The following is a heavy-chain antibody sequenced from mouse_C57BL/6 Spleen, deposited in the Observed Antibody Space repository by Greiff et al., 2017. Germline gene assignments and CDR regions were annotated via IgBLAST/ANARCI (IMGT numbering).Heavy chain of an antibody. Sequence: VQLQESGAELVKPGASVKLSCKASGYTFTEYTIHWVKQRSGQGLEWIGWFYPGSGSIKYNEKFKDKATLTADKSSSTVYMELSRLTSEDSAVYFCARHEAITTVVARRYFDVWGTGTTVTVSS. CDR3: ARHEAITTVVARRYFDV. D-gene: IGHD1-1*01. V-gene: IGHV1-62-2*01. J-gene: IGHJ1*03. CDR2: FYPGSGSI. CDR1: GYTFTEYT.